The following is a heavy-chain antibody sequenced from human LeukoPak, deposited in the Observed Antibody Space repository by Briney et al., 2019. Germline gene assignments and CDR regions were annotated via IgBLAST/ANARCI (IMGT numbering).Heavy chain of an antibody. CDR3: AKTGPYYFDY. Sequence: GGSLRLSCAASGFAFSSYSMHWVRQAPGKGLEWVAVTSYDETNKWYADSVKGRLTISRDNSKNTLYLQMNSLRAEDTAVHYCAKTGPYYFDYWGQGTLVTVSS. J-gene: IGHJ4*02. CDR2: TSYDETNK. D-gene: IGHD3-9*01. V-gene: IGHV3-30-3*01. CDR1: GFAFSSYS.